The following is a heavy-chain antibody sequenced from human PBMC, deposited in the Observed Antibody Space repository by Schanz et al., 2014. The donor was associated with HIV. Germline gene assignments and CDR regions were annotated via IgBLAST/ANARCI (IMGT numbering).Heavy chain of an antibody. CDR2: ISWNSDYI. D-gene: IGHD1-1*01. J-gene: IGHJ6*02. CDR3: AKDRITGTAPPNYGLDV. CDR1: GFTFDGYA. V-gene: IGHV3-9*01. Sequence: EVQLVESGGGLVQPGRSLRLSCVASGFTFDGYAMHWVRQVPGKGLEWVSGISWNSDYIGYVDSVKGRFTISRDNAENSLYLQMNSLRAEDTALYYCAKDRITGTAPPNYGLDVWGQGTTVTVSS.